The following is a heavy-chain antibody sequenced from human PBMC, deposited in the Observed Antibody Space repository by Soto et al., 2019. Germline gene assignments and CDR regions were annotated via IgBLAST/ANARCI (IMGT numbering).Heavy chain of an antibody. Sequence: QVQLQESGPGLVKPSETLSLTCTVSGDSMPKYYWSWIRQPAGKGLEWIGRTYTSGSTNYNPSLKIRVTMSIDTSNNHFSLKLKSVTAADTAVYYCARTVGAAYYFDFWGQGALVTVSS. CDR3: ARTVGAAYYFDF. J-gene: IGHJ4*02. CDR1: GDSMPKYY. D-gene: IGHD1-26*01. V-gene: IGHV4-4*07. CDR2: TYTSGST.